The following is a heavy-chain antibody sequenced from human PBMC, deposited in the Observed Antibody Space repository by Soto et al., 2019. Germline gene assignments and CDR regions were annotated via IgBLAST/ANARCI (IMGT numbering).Heavy chain of an antibody. J-gene: IGHJ4*02. CDR2: INHSGST. CDR1: GGSFSGYY. Sequence: QVQLQQWGAGLLKPSETLSLTCAVYGGSFSGYYWSWIRQPPGKGLEWIGEINHSGSTNYNPSLNIRLTISVDTSKNQFSLKLSSVTAADTAVYYCAIRPIAAAGRLDYWGQGTLVTVSS. V-gene: IGHV4-34*01. CDR3: AIRPIAAAGRLDY. D-gene: IGHD6-13*01.